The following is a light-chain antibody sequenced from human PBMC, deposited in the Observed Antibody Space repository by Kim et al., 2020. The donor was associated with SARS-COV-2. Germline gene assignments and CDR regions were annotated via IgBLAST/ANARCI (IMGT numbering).Light chain of an antibody. J-gene: IGKJ1*01. CDR2: DVS. V-gene: IGKV3-11*01. CDR3: QQRAKGPRT. Sequence: LSPGERATISCRASESITNELAWYQQKPGQAPELFIYDVSNRATGVPARFSGSGFGTDFTLTVSSLEPEDSAIYYCQQRAKGPRTFGRGTKVDIK. CDR1: ESITNE.